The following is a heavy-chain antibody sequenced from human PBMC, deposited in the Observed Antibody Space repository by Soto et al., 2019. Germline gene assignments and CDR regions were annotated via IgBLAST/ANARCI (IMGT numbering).Heavy chain of an antibody. Sequence: GGSLRLSCVASGFTFSSYAMSWVRQAPGKGLEWVSAISGSGGSTYYADSVKGRFTISRDNSKNTLYLQMNSLRAEDTAVYYCAKDYDFWSGYYTDFDYWGQGTLVTVSS. CDR3: AKDYDFWSGYYTDFDY. J-gene: IGHJ4*02. V-gene: IGHV3-23*01. CDR1: GFTFSSYA. D-gene: IGHD3-3*01. CDR2: ISGSGGST.